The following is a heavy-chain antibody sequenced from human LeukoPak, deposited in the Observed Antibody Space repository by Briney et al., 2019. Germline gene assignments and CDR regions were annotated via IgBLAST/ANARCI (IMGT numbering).Heavy chain of an antibody. CDR2: INPNSGGT. J-gene: IGHJ5*02. D-gene: IGHD2-2*02. CDR3: ARGHCSSTSCYILNWFDP. V-gene: IGHV1-2*02. CDR1: GYTFTGYY. Sequence: ASVKVSCKASGYTFTGYYMHWVRQAPGQGLEWMGWINPNSGGTNYAQKFQGRVTMTRDTSISTAYMGLSRLRSDDTAVYYCARGHCSSTSCYILNWFDPWGQGTLVTVSS.